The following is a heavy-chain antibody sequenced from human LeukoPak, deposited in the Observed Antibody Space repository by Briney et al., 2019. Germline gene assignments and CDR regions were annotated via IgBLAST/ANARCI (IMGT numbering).Heavy chain of an antibody. J-gene: IGHJ4*02. CDR3: ARSISGWYYFDY. D-gene: IGHD6-13*01. V-gene: IGHV4-59*08. CDR2: ISYSGST. CDR1: DASISGYY. Sequence: PSETLSLTCSVSDASISGYYWSWIRQPPGKGLEWIGYISYSGSTDYNPSLKSRVTISVDTSKNQFSLKLSSVIAADTAVFYCARSISGWYYFDYWGQGTLVTVSS.